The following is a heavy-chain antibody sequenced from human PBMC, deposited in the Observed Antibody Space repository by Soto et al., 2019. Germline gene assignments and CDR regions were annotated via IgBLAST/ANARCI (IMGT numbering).Heavy chain of an antibody. CDR3: ARDSSGRHDY. CDR2: IYQSGTT. CDR1: GVSVRSGSYY. D-gene: IGHD3-22*01. Sequence: ETLSPTGRVSGVSVRSGSYYWTWIRQPPGKGLERIGYIYQSGTTNYNASLKSRVTISIDTSKNQFFLKLNSVTAADTAVYYCARDSSGRHDYWGQGTLVTVYS. J-gene: IGHJ4*02. V-gene: IGHV4-61*01.